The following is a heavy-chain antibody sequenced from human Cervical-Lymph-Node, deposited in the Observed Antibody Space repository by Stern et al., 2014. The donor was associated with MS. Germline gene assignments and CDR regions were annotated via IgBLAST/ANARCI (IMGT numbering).Heavy chain of an antibody. CDR3: ATSTGYFLLEYYFDY. CDR1: GYSFTSSW. J-gene: IGHJ4*02. V-gene: IGHV5-51*01. D-gene: IGHD2-8*02. Sequence: MQLVQSGAEVKKPGESLKISCQGSGYSFTSSWIGWVRQMPGKGLEGMGIIYPGDSDTRYNPSFQGQVTISADKSVSPAYLQWSSLKASDTAMYYCATSTGYFLLEYYFDYWGQGTLVTVSS. CDR2: IYPGDSDT.